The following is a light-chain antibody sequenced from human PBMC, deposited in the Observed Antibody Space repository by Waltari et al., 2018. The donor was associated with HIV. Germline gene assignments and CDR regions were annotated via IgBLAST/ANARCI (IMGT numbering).Light chain of an antibody. CDR3: QQYDTLPFT. Sequence: DIQMTQSPSSLSASVGDRFTITCQASQDISNYVNWYQQKPGKAPKVLIYDASNLSEGVPSRFSGSGSGTDFTFTINSVQPEDIASYFCQQYDTLPFTFGRETKVDI. CDR2: DAS. V-gene: IGKV1-33*01. J-gene: IGKJ4*01. CDR1: QDISNY.